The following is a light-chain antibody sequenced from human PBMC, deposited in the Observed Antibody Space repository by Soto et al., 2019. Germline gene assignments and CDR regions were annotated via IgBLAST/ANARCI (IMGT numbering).Light chain of an antibody. CDR3: QPYGATLSWT. J-gene: IGKJ1*01. CDR2: GAS. CDR1: QSVNSNY. V-gene: IGKV3-20*01. Sequence: EVAMAQTPVTLYVSPGERATLSCRASQSVNSNYLAWYQQKSGQAPRLLIYGASNRATGIPDRFSGSGSGTDFTLTISRLEPEDFAVYYCQPYGATLSWTFGQGTKV.